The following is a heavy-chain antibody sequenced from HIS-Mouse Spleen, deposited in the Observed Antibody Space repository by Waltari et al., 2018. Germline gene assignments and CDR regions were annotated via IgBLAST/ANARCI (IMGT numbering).Heavy chain of an antibody. CDR3: AKDKHHAFDY. CDR1: GFTFSSYG. Sequence: AASGFTFSSYGMHWVRQAPGKGLEWVAVISYDGSNKYYADSVKGRFTISRDKSKKTLYLQMNSLRAVDTAVYYCAKDKHHAFDYWGQGTLVTVSS. CDR2: ISYDGSNK. J-gene: IGHJ4*02. V-gene: IGHV3-30*18.